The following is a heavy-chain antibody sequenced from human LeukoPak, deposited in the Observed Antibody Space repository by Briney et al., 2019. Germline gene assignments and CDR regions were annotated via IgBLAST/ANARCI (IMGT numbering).Heavy chain of an antibody. CDR3: ARGSAYCSGGSCYPLTYFDY. V-gene: IGHV1-8*03. CDR2: MNPNSGNT. J-gene: IGHJ4*02. D-gene: IGHD2-15*01. Sequence: ASVKVSCKASGYTFTSYGINWVRQATGQGLEWMGWMNPNSGNTGYAQKFQGRVTITRNTSISTAYMELSSLRSEDTAVYYCARGSAYCSGGSCYPLTYFDYWGQGTLVTVSS. CDR1: GYTFTSYG.